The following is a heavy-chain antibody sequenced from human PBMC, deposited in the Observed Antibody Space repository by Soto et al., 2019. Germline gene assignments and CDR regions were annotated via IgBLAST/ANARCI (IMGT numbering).Heavy chain of an antibody. CDR2: IRSKAYGGTT. CDR3: TREGGSGYYYVYWYFDL. V-gene: IGHV3-49*04. J-gene: IGHJ2*01. Sequence: GGSLRLSCTASGFTFGDYAMSWVRQAPGKGREWVGFIRSKAYGGTTEYAASVKGRFTISRDDSKSIAYLQMNSLKTEDTAVYYCTREGGSGYYYVYWYFDLWGRGTLVTVSS. CDR1: GFTFGDYA. D-gene: IGHD3-22*01.